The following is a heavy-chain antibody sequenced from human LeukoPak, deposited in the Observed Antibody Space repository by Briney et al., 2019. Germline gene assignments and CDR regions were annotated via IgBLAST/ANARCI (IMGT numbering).Heavy chain of an antibody. CDR1: GYTFTSYG. J-gene: IGHJ5*02. CDR3: ARQHYYDSSGYPAYNWFDP. D-gene: IGHD3-22*01. V-gene: IGHV1-18*01. CDR2: ISAYNGNT. Sequence: ASVKVSCKASGYTFTSYGISWVRQAPGQGLEWMGWISAYNGNTNYAQKLQGRVTMTTDTSTSTAYMELRSLRSDDTAVYYCARQHYYDSSGYPAYNWFDPWGQGTLVTVSS.